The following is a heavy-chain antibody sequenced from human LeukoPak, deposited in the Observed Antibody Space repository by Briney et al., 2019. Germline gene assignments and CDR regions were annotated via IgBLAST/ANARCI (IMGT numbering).Heavy chain of an antibody. D-gene: IGHD6-19*01. CDR2: VYYTGNT. J-gene: IGHJ4*02. V-gene: IGHV4-39*07. CDR3: ARERSSGWTDY. CDR1: GVSISSSGHF. Sequence: ASETLSLTCTVSGVSISSSGHFWAWIRQPPGKGLEWIGSVYYTGNTYYNPSLKSRVSMSADTSKNQFSLKVSSVTAADTAVYYCARERSSGWTDYWGQGTLVTVSP.